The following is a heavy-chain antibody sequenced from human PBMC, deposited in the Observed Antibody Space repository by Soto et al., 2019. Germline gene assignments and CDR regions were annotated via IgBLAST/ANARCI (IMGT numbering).Heavy chain of an antibody. D-gene: IGHD3-22*01. V-gene: IGHV1-8*01. CDR2: MNPNSGNT. CDR3: AIPHSSGYYNDAFDI. Sequence: ASVKFYCKASGYTFTSYDINWVRQATGQGLEWMGWMNPNSGNTGYAQKFQGRVTMTRNTSISTAYMELSSLRSEDTAVYYCAIPHSSGYYNDAFDIWGQGTMVTVS. J-gene: IGHJ3*02. CDR1: GYTFTSYD.